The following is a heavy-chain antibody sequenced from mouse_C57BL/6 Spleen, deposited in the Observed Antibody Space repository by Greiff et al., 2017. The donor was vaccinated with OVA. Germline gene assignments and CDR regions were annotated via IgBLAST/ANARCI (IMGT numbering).Heavy chain of an antibody. Sequence: QVHVKQSGAELVKPGASVKLSCKASGYTFTSYWMHWVKQRPGQGLEWIGYINPSSGYTKYNQKFKDKATLTADKSSSTAYMQLSSLTYEDSAVYYCARWDDGYVLYAMDYWGQGTSVTVSS. CDR2: INPSSGYT. CDR3: ARWDDGYVLYAMDY. CDR1: GYTFTSYW. J-gene: IGHJ4*01. V-gene: IGHV1-7*01. D-gene: IGHD2-3*01.